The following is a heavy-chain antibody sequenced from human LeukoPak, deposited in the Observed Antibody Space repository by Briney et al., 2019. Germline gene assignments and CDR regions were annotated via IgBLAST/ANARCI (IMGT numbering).Heavy chain of an antibody. CDR1: SGSINSNEYY. D-gene: IGHD2-21*02. CDR3: AREGDLGRYYYYYYMDV. J-gene: IGHJ6*03. Sequence: SETLSLTCTVSSGSINSNEYYWGWIRQPPGKGLEYIGTIFYSGSTYYNPSLKSRVTISVDTSKNQFSLQLNSVTPEDTAVYYCAREGDLGRYYYYYYMDVWGKGTTVTVSS. CDR2: IFYSGST. V-gene: IGHV4-39*07.